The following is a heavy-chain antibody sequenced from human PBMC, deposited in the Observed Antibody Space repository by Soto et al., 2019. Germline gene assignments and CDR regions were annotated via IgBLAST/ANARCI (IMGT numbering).Heavy chain of an antibody. CDR2: FYPGDSTS. V-gene: IGHV5-51*01. CDR1: GYSFISYW. CDR3: ARIIGYCRNNDCSWTFDI. Sequence: PGESLKISCQTSGYSFISYWVAWVRQKPGKGLEWMGTFYPGDSTSTYSPSFQGQVTISVDKSISTADLHLRSLKASDTAMYYCARIIGYCRNNDCSWTFDIWGQGTTVTVSS. D-gene: IGHD2-2*03. J-gene: IGHJ3*02.